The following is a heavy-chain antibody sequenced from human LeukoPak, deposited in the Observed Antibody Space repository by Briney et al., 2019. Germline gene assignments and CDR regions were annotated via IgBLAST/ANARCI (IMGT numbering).Heavy chain of an antibody. V-gene: IGHV3-15*01. CDR3: TTVRRGY. J-gene: IGHJ4*02. CDR2: IKSKTDGGTT. CDR1: GFTFSNAW. D-gene: IGHD3-10*01. Sequence: PGGSLRLSCAASGFTFSNAWMSWVRQAPGKGLEWVGGIKSKTDGGTTDYAAPVKGRFTISRDDSKNTLYLQMNSLKTEDTAVYYCTTVRRGYWGQGTLVTVSS.